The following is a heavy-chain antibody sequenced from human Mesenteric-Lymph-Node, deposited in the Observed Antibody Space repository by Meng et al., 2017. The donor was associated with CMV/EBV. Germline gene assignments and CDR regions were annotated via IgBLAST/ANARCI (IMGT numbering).Heavy chain of an antibody. CDR3: ARDRRGLSRPNTFDI. J-gene: IGHJ3*02. CDR2: INPNSGGT. D-gene: IGHD3-16*01. Sequence: ASVKVSCKTSGYSFTDYYIHWVRQAPGQGPEWMGWINPNSGGTNHAQKFQGRVTMTRDTSVSTAYMELSRLTSDDAAVYFCARDRRGLSRPNTFDIWGQGTMVTVSS. V-gene: IGHV1-2*02. CDR1: GYSFTDYY.